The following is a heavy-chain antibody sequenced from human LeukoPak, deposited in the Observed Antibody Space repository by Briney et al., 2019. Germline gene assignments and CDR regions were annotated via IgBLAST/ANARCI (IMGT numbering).Heavy chain of an antibody. CDR3: AKESSVYCTDGVCSLDF. CDR1: GFTFNDYA. Sequence: GGSLRLSCAASGFTFNDYAMHWVRQAPGKGLEWVSGISWDSANIGYADSVKGRFTISRDNTKDSLYLQMNSLRDEDTALCYCAKESSVYCTDGVCSLDFWGQGSLVTVSS. CDR2: ISWDSANI. D-gene: IGHD2-8*01. V-gene: IGHV3-9*01. J-gene: IGHJ4*02.